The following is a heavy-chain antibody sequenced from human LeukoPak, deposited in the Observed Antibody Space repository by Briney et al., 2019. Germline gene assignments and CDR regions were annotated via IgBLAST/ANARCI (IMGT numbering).Heavy chain of an antibody. D-gene: IGHD2-2*01. J-gene: IGHJ4*02. CDR1: GFTVSSNY. V-gene: IGHV3-53*01. CDR2: IYSGGST. CDR3: ARGLCCSSTSSPL. Sequence: PGGSLRLSCAASGFTVSSNYMSWVRQAPGKGLEWVSVIYSGGSTYYADSVKGRFTISRDNSKNTLYLQMNSLRAEDTAVYYCARGLCCSSTSSPLWGQGTLVTVSS.